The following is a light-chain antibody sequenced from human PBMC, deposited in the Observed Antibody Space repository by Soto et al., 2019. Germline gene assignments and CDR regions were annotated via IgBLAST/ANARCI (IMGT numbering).Light chain of an antibody. V-gene: IGKV3-20*01. J-gene: IGKJ1*01. CDR1: QSVSSSY. CDR2: GAS. Sequence: EIVLTQSPGTLSLSPGERATLSCRASQSVSSSYLAWYQQQPGQAPRLLIYGASSRATRIPDRFSGSGSGTDFTLTISRLEPEDFAVYYCQQYGSPPWTFGQGTKVEIK. CDR3: QQYGSPPWT.